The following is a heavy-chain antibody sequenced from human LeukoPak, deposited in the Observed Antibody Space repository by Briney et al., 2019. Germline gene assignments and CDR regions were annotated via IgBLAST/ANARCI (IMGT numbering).Heavy chain of an antibody. D-gene: IGHD2-15*01. CDR2: IYHSGST. CDR3: VRLRWELLAPYFDH. CDR1: TDSTNTYY. Sequence: SETLSLTCSVSTDSTNTYYWSCIRQSPGKGLEWSVHIYHSGSTYSQTSFKSRVTISIDKSKKEYTRKATSVTVAATAMYYCVRLRWELLAPYFDHWGQGAFVIVSS. J-gene: IGHJ4*02. V-gene: IGHV4-59*01.